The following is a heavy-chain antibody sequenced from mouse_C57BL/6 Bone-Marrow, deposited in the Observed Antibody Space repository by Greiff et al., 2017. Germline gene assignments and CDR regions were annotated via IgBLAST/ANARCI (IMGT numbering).Heavy chain of an antibody. Sequence: EVQLVESGGDLVKPGGSLKLSCAASGFTFSSYGMSWVRQTPDKRLEWVATISSGGSYTYYPDSVKGRFTISRDKAKYTLYLQMSSLKSEDTAMYDSERHELGLGYGGQGTTLTVSS. CDR3: ERHELGLGY. V-gene: IGHV5-6*01. J-gene: IGHJ2*01. D-gene: IGHD4-1*01. CDR2: ISSGGSYT. CDR1: GFTFSSYG.